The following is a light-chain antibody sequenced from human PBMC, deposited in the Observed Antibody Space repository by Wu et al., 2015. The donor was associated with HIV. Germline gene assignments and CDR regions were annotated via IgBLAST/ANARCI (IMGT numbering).Light chain of an antibody. CDR3: QQRGDWPGVT. CDR2: DAS. Sequence: EIVLTQSPATLSLSPGERATLSCRASQSVRNYLAWFQQKPGQAPRLLIYDASNRATGIPARFSGSGSGTDFTLTISSLEPEDSAVYFCQQRGDWPGVTFGPGTKVEIK. V-gene: IGKV3-11*01. CDR1: QSVRNY. J-gene: IGKJ3*01.